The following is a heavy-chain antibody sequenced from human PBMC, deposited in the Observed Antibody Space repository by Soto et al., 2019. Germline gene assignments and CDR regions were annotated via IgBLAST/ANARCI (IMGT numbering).Heavy chain of an antibody. J-gene: IGHJ3*02. CDR1: GFTFSDYY. CDR2: ISGSGGST. D-gene: IGHD1-1*01. Sequence: GGSLRLSCAASGFTFSDYYMSWIRQAPGKGLEWVSAISGSGGSTYYADSVKGRFTISRDNSKNTLYLQMNSLRAEDTAVYSCAKDRNWADAFDIWGQGTMVTVSS. CDR3: AKDRNWADAFDI. V-gene: IGHV3-23*01.